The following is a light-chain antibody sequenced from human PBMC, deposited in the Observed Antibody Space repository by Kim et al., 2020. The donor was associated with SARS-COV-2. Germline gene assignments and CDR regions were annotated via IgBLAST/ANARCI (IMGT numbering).Light chain of an antibody. Sequence: DIKMTQSPSSLSVSVGDRVTITCQATQDIRNYLNWYQQKPGKAPKSLIYDASNLEAGVPSRFSGSGSGTYFTFTISSLQPEDIATYFCQQYGSLPVTFGQGTKLEI. CDR2: DAS. CDR3: QQYGSLPVT. V-gene: IGKV1-33*01. J-gene: IGKJ2*01. CDR1: QDIRNY.